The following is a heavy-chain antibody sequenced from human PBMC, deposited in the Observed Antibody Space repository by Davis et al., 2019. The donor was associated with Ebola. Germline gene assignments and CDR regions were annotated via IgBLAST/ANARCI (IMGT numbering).Heavy chain of an antibody. CDR3: ARLGASLYYYGMDV. CDR2: IYPGDSDT. V-gene: IGHV5-51*01. Sequence: GESLKISCEGSGYSFTTYWIGWVRQMPGQRPEWMGIIYPGDSDTRYSPSFQGQVTISADKSISTAYLQWSSLKASDTAMYYCARLGASLYYYGMDVWAKGPRSPSPQ. J-gene: IGHJ6*04. D-gene: IGHD4/OR15-4a*01. CDR1: GYSFTTYW.